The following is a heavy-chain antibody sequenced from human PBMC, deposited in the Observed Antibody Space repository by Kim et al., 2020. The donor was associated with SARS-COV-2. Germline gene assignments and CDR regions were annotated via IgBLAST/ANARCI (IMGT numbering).Heavy chain of an antibody. J-gene: IGHJ5*02. Sequence: GGSLRLSCEASGFTFSNDGINWVRQGPGKGLVWVSRINSDGGDTHYADSVKGRFTISRDNAENTLHLQLNSLGVEDTAIYYCARGTFQLGFDPWGQGTLVTVSS. CDR3: ARGTFQLGFDP. CDR2: INSDGGDT. D-gene: IGHD1-1*01. V-gene: IGHV3-74*01. CDR1: GFTFSNDG.